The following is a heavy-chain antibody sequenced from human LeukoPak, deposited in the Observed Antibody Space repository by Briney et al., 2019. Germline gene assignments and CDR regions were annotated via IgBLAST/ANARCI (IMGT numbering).Heavy chain of an antibody. D-gene: IGHD3-22*01. CDR1: GLPFSSYS. Sequence: GGSLRLPCAASGLPFSSYSVIWLRQAPGKGLEWVSSNSSSSSYIYYADSVKGRFTISRDNSKNTLYLQKYTLRAEDTAVYYCAKDRAEITMIVGDWGQGTLVTVSS. V-gene: IGHV3-21*01. CDR2: NSSSSSYI. J-gene: IGHJ4*02. CDR3: AKDRAEITMIVGD.